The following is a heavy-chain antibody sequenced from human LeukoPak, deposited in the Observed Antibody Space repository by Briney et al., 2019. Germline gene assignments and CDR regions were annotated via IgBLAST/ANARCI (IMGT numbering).Heavy chain of an antibody. D-gene: IGHD5-12*01. V-gene: IGHV4-59*01. J-gene: IGHJ6*02. CDR1: GGSISSYY. CDR2: IYYSGST. Sequence: SETLSLTCTVSGGSISSYYWSWIRQPPGKGLEWIGYIYYSGSTNYNPSLKSRVTISVDTSKNQFSLKLSSVTAADTAVYYCARGTYSGYDYGYYYYGMDVWGQGTRSPSP. CDR3: ARGTYSGYDYGYYYYGMDV.